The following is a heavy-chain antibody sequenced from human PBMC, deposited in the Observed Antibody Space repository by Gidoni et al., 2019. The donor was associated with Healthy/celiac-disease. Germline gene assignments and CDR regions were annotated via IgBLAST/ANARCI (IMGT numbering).Heavy chain of an antibody. CDR2: ISGSGGST. V-gene: IGHV3-23*01. D-gene: IGHD3-10*01. CDR3: AKGVSSPTFGELFDY. Sequence: EVQLLESGGGLVQPGGSLRLSCAASGFTFRSYAMSWVRQAPGKGLEWVSAISGSGGSTYYADSVKGRFTISRDNSKNTLYLQMNSLRAEDTAVYYCAKGVSSPTFGELFDYWGQGTLVTVSS. CDR1: GFTFRSYA. J-gene: IGHJ4*02.